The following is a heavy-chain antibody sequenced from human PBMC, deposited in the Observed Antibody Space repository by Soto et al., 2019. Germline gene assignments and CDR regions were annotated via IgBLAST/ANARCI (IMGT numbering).Heavy chain of an antibody. CDR2: ISAYNGNT. V-gene: IGHV1-18*01. D-gene: IGHD3-16*01. J-gene: IGHJ4*02. CDR1: GYTFTNFG. Sequence: QVQLVQSGAEVKKPGASVKVSCKASGYTFTNFGISWVRQAPGQGLEWMGWISAYNGNTNYAQKFQGRVTMTTDTDTSTAYMEVRSLRIDDTAVYYSARGGTPIDYWGQGTLVTVSS. CDR3: ARGGTPIDY.